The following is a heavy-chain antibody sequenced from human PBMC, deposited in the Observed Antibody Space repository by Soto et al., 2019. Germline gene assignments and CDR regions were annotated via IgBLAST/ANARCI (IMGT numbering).Heavy chain of an antibody. CDR3: ARLQGKTSLNYPYYGGDV. CDR1: GGSITNYY. D-gene: IGHD1-7*01. V-gene: IGHV4-59*08. CDR2: IYYSGTT. Sequence: SETLSLTCSVSGGSITNYYLSWIRQPPGKGLEWIGYIYYSGTTNYKPSLKSRVTMSVDTSKNEFSLRLHSVTAADTAVYYCARLQGKTSLNYPYYGGDVWGQGPTVTVS. J-gene: IGHJ6*02.